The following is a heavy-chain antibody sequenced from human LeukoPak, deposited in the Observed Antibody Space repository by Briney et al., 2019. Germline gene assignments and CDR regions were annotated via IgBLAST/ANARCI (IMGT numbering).Heavy chain of an antibody. V-gene: IGHV4-31*03. D-gene: IGHD3-22*01. CDR3: ARVTSSGYFGIDY. Sequence: KSSETLSLTCTVSGGSISSGGYYWSWIRQHPGKGLEWIGYIFYSGSTYYNPSLKSRVTISVDTSKNQFSLKLSSVTAADTAVYYCARVTSSGYFGIDYWGQGTLVTVSS. J-gene: IGHJ4*02. CDR2: IFYSGST. CDR1: GGSISSGGYY.